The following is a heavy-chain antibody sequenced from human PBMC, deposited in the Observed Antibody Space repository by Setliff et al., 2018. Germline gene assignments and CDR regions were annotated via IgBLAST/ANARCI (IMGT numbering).Heavy chain of an antibody. J-gene: IGHJ4*02. Sequence: PSETLSLTCAVSGYSISSGYYWGWIRQAPGKGLEWIASIYHSGSTYYNPSLKSRVTISVDTSKNQFPLKLSSVTASDTAVYYCARQLCSSGYCYATTFDYWGQGTLVTVSS. CDR2: IYHSGST. D-gene: IGHD3-22*01. CDR1: GYSISSGYY. V-gene: IGHV4-38-2*01. CDR3: ARQLCSSGYCYATTFDY.